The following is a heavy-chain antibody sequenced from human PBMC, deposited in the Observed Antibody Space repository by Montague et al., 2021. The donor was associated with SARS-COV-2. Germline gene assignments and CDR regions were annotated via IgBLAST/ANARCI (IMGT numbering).Heavy chain of an antibody. J-gene: IGHJ6*02. V-gene: IGHV4-4*02. CDR1: GGSISSSNW. CDR2: IYHSGST. CDR3: AREPYYYDSSGYPYYYYYGMDV. D-gene: IGHD3-22*01. Sequence: SETLSLTCAVPGGSISSSNWWSWVRQPPGKGLEWIGEIYHSGSTNYNPSLKSRVTISVDKSKNQFSLKLSSVTAADTAVYYCAREPYYYDSSGYPYYYYYGMDVWGQGTTVTVSS.